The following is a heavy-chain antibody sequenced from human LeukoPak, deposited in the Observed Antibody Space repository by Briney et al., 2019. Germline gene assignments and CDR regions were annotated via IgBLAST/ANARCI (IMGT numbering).Heavy chain of an antibody. D-gene: IGHD6-19*01. J-gene: IGHJ4*02. Sequence: GASVKVSCKASGGTFSSYAISWVRQAPGQGLEWMGGIIPIFGTANYAQKFQGRVTITADESTSTAYMELSSLRSEDTAVYYCARDTTSSGDRFDYWGQGTLVTVSS. CDR2: IIPIFGTA. CDR1: GGTFSSYA. CDR3: ARDTTSSGDRFDY. V-gene: IGHV1-69*13.